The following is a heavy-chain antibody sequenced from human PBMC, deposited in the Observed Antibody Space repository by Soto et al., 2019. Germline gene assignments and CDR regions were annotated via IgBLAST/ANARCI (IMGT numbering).Heavy chain of an antibody. Sequence: QVQLVQSGAEMKKPGSSVKVSCQSSGGTFNTYAMNWVRQAPGQGPEWMGDISPMFGASNYAPKFQGRVTITAEESTGTSYMQLSSLTSDDTALYFCAREVPGHTPAFVYWGQGTLVTVSS. CDR1: GGTFNTYA. J-gene: IGHJ4*02. CDR3: AREVPGHTPAFVY. V-gene: IGHV1-69*01. CDR2: ISPMFGAS.